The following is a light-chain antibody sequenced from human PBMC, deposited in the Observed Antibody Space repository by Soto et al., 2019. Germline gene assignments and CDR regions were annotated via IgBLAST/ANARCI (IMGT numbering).Light chain of an antibody. CDR2: DVN. CDR3: CSNAGSYTHV. V-gene: IGLV2-11*01. CDR1: SSDVGGYNF. Sequence: QSALTQPRSVSGSPGQSVTISCTGTSSDVGGYNFVSWYQQHPGKAPKLMIYDVNKRPSGVPDRFSGSKSGNTASLTISGLQDEDEADYYCCSNAGSYTHVFGTGTKLTVL. J-gene: IGLJ1*01.